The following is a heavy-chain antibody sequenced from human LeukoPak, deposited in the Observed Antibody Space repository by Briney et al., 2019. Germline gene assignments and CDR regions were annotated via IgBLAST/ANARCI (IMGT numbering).Heavy chain of an antibody. D-gene: IGHD4-17*01. CDR3: ARGRADYGDYRY. V-gene: IGHV1-69*13. CDR1: GGTFSSYA. J-gene: IGHJ4*02. Sequence: SVKVSCKASGGTFSSYAISWVRQAPGQGLEWMGGIIPIFGTANYAQKFQGRVTITADESTSTAYMELSSLRSDDTAVYYCARGRADYGDYRYWGQGTLVTVSS. CDR2: IIPIFGTA.